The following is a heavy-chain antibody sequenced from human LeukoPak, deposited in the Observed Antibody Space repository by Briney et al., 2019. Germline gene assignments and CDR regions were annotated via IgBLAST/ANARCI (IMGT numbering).Heavy chain of an antibody. CDR1: GGSISSSSYY. D-gene: IGHD3-3*01. CDR3: ARAGERVLESAYYYYYMDV. V-gene: IGHV4-39*07. CDR2: IYYSGST. Sequence: SETLSLTCTVSGGSISSSSYYWGWIRQPPGTGLEWIGNIYYSGSTYYNPSLKSRVTISVDTSKNQFSLKLSSVTAADTAVYYCARAGERVLESAYYYYYMDVWGKGTTVTVSS. J-gene: IGHJ6*03.